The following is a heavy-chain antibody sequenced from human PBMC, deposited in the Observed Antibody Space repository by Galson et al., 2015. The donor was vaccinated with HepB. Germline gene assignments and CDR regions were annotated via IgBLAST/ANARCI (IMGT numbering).Heavy chain of an antibody. Sequence: SVKVSCKASGYTFSSYAIHWVRQAPGQRLEWMAWINAGNSNTKYSQKFQGRLTITRDTSASTGYMELSSLRSEDTAVYYCARLGIDVVVVVETPDYYYYGMDVWGQGTTVTVSS. D-gene: IGHD2-15*01. CDR3: ARLGIDVVVVVETPDYYYYGMDV. J-gene: IGHJ6*02. CDR1: GYTFSSYA. CDR2: INAGNSNT. V-gene: IGHV1-3*01.